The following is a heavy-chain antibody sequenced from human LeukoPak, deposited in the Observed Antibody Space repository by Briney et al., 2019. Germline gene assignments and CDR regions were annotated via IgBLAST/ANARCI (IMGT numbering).Heavy chain of an antibody. D-gene: IGHD2-2*01. CDR3: ARLVGYCSSPSCSLPDY. CDR2: IYPGDSDT. J-gene: IGHJ4*02. V-gene: IGHV5-51*01. CDR1: GYSFTSYW. Sequence: GESLKISCKGSGYSFTSYWIGWVRQMPGKGLEWMGIIYPGDSDTRYSPSFQGQVTISADKSISTAYLQWSSLKASDTAMYYCARLVGYCSSPSCSLPDYWGQGTLVTVSS.